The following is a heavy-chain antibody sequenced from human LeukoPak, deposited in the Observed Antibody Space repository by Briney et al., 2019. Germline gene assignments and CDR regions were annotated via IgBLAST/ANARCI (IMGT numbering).Heavy chain of an antibody. D-gene: IGHD3-9*01. CDR1: GGSFSDSY. CDR2: VNHTGST. CDR3: ARDHYDILTGFYSY. V-gene: IGHV4-34*01. J-gene: IGHJ4*02. Sequence: SETLSLTCAVYGGSFSDSYWSWIRQPPGKGLEWIGEVNHTGSTNYNPSLKSRVTISEDTSKNQFSLKLSSVTAADTAVYYCARDHYDILTGFYSYWGQGTLVTVSS.